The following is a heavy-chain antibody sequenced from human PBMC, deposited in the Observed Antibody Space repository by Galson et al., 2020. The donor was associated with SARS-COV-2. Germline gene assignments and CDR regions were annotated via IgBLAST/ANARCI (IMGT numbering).Heavy chain of an antibody. CDR3: AREGYGITIFGVVTEAGWFDP. CDR2: ISSSSSYI. CDR1: GFTFSSYS. D-gene: IGHD3-3*01. V-gene: IGHV3-21*01. J-gene: IGHJ5*02. Sequence: NSGGSLRLSCAASGFTFSSYSMNWVRQAPGKGLEWVSSISSSSSYIYYADSVKGRFTISRDNAKNSLYLQMNSLRAEDTAVYYCAREGYGITIFGVVTEAGWFDPWGQGTLVTVSS.